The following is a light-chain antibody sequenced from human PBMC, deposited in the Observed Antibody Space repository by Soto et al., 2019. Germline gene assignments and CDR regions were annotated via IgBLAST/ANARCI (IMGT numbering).Light chain of an antibody. CDR2: RNN. Sequence: QSVLTQPPSASGTPGQRVTISCSGSSSNIGSNYVYWYQQLPGTAPKLLIYRNNQRPSGVPDRFSGSKSGTSASLAISGRRSEDEADYYCAAWDDSLSGYVFGTGTQLTVL. CDR3: AAWDDSLSGYV. CDR1: SSNIGSNY. J-gene: IGLJ1*01. V-gene: IGLV1-47*01.